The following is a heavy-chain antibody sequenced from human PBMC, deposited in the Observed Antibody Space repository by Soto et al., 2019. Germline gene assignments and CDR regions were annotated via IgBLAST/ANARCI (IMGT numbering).Heavy chain of an antibody. J-gene: IGHJ4*02. Sequence: QVQLQESGPGLVKPSQTLSLTCTVSGGSISSGGYYWSWIRQHPGKGLEWIGYIYYSGSTYYNPSLKSRVXXSXDRXKNQFSLKLSSVTAADTAVYYCARSKYSNYVPFDYWGQGTLVTVSS. CDR1: GGSISSGGYY. CDR3: ARSKYSNYVPFDY. V-gene: IGHV4-31*03. D-gene: IGHD4-4*01. CDR2: IYYSGST.